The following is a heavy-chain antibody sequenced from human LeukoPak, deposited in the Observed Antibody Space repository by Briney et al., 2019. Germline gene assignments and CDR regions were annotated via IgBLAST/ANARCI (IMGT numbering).Heavy chain of an antibody. J-gene: IGHJ4*02. Sequence: SETLSLTCTVSGGSISSGSYYRSWIRQPSGKGLEWIGRIYTSGSTNYNPSLKSRVTISVDTSRSQFSLKLSSVTAADTAVYYCARGGVDFDYWGQGTLVTVSS. CDR2: IYTSGST. CDR1: GGSISSGSYY. CDR3: ARGGVDFDY. V-gene: IGHV4-61*02. D-gene: IGHD3-16*01.